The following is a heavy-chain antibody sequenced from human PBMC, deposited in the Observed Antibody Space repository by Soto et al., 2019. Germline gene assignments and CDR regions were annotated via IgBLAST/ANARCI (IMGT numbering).Heavy chain of an antibody. CDR1: GASINSGNYY. D-gene: IGHD2-2*01. V-gene: IGHV4-30-4*01. CDR3: GTVRASWYVDY. CDR2: ISYSWNT. Sequence: PSETLSLTCTVAGASINSGNYYWIWIRQSPGKGLEWIAYISYSWNTYYNPSLKSRISISADTCKNHFSLELKSVTVADTAVYYCGTVRASWYVDYWGQGALVTVSS. J-gene: IGHJ4*02.